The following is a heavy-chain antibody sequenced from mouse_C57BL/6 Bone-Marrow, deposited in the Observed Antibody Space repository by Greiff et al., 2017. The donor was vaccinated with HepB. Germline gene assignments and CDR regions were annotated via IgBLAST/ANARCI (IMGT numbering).Heavy chain of an antibody. J-gene: IGHJ3*01. CDR2: ISDGGSYT. CDR1: GFTFSSYA. V-gene: IGHV5-4*01. Sequence: VQLKESGGGLVKPGGSLKLSCAASGFTFSSYAMSWVRQTPEKRLEWVATISDGGSYTYYPDNVKGRFTISRDNAKNNLYLQMSHLKSEDTAMYYCARGSSWFAYWGQGTLVTVSA. CDR3: ARGSSWFAY.